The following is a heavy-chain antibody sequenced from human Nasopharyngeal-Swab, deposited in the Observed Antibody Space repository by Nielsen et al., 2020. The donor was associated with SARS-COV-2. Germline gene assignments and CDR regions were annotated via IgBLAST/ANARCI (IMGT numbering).Heavy chain of an antibody. CDR1: GYTFTSYA. Sequence: SVKVSCKASGYTFTSYAISWVRQAPGQGLKWMGGIIPILGIANYAQKFQGRVTITADKSTSTAYMELSSLRSEDTAVYYCAREILRFLEWLLPDAFDIWGQGTMVTVSS. J-gene: IGHJ3*02. V-gene: IGHV1-69*10. CDR2: IIPILGIA. D-gene: IGHD3-3*01. CDR3: AREILRFLEWLLPDAFDI.